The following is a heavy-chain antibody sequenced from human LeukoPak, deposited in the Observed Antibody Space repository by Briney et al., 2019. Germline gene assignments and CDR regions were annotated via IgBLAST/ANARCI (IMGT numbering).Heavy chain of an antibody. CDR2: IIPILGMA. D-gene: IGHD3-16*01. J-gene: IGHJ4*02. V-gene: IGHV1-69*04. Sequence: SVKVSCKSSGGTFSTYPIAWVRQAPGQGLEWMGRIIPILGMANHAQKFQGRVTFTAEESTSTAYMDLSSLTSEDTAVYYCAREGFGEWEQLPFVHWGQGTLVSVSS. CDR1: GGTFSTYP. CDR3: AREGFGEWEQLPFVH.